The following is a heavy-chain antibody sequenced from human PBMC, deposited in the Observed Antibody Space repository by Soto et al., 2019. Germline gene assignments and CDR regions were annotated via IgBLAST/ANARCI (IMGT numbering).Heavy chain of an antibody. CDR2: ISYDGSNK. Sequence: GGSLRLSCAASGFTFSSYGMHWVRQAPGKGLEWVAVISYDGSNKYYADSVKGRFTISRDNSKNTLYLQMNSLRAEDTAVYYCAKDDPGTIFGVVTKAGYYYYGMDVWGQGTTVTVSS. CDR1: GFTFSSYG. V-gene: IGHV3-30*18. D-gene: IGHD3-3*01. CDR3: AKDDPGTIFGVVTKAGYYYYGMDV. J-gene: IGHJ6*02.